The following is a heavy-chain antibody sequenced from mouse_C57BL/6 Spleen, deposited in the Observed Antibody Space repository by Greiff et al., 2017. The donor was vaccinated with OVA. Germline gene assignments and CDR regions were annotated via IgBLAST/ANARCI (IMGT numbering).Heavy chain of an antibody. V-gene: IGHV5-9-1*02. CDR2: ISSGGDYI. J-gene: IGHJ3*01. Sequence: EVQLQQSGEGLVKPGGSLKLSCAASGFTFSSYAMSWVRQTPEKRLEWVAYISSGGDYIYYAVTVKGRFTISRDNARNTLYLQMSSLKSEDTAMYYCTRGGEIYDGYRFAYWGQGTLVTVSA. CDR3: TRGGEIYDGYRFAY. CDR1: GFTFSSYA. D-gene: IGHD2-3*01.